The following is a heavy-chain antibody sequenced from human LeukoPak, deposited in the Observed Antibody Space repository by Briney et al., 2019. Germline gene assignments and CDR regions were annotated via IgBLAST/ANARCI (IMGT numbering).Heavy chain of an antibody. CDR1: GFTFSSYS. Sequence: GGSLRLSCAASGFTFSSYSMNWVRQAPGKGLGWVSSISSSSSYIYYADSVKGRFTISRDNAKNSLYLQMKSLRAEDTAVYYCARDRLAAAGKNYYYYMDVWGKGTTVTVSS. V-gene: IGHV3-21*01. CDR2: ISSSSSYI. D-gene: IGHD6-13*01. CDR3: ARDRLAAAGKNYYYYMDV. J-gene: IGHJ6*03.